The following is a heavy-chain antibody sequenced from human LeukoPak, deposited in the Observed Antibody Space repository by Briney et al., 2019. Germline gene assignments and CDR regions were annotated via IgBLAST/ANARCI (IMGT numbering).Heavy chain of an antibody. CDR1: GFTFSSYA. Sequence: GGSLRLSCAASGFTFSSYAMSWVRQAPGKGLEWVSAISGSGDSTYYGDSVKGRFTISRDNSKNTLYLQMNSLRAEDTAVYYCAKDPTYYYDSSGYLFDYWGQGTLVTVSS. D-gene: IGHD3-22*01. CDR2: ISGSGDST. CDR3: AKDPTYYYDSSGYLFDY. V-gene: IGHV3-23*01. J-gene: IGHJ4*02.